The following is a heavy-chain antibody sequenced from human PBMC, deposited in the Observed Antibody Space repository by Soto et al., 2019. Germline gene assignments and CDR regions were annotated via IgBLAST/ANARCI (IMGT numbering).Heavy chain of an antibody. V-gene: IGHV3-30*18. CDR3: AKAGGTANWFDP. Sequence: VQLVESGGGLVKPGRSLRLSCAASGFTFSSYGMHWVRQAPGKGLEWVAVISYDGSNKYYADSVKGRFTISRDNSKNTLYLQMNSLRAEDTAVYYCAKAGGTANWFDPWGQGTLVTVSS. CDR1: GFTFSSYG. J-gene: IGHJ5*02. D-gene: IGHD6-13*01. CDR2: ISYDGSNK.